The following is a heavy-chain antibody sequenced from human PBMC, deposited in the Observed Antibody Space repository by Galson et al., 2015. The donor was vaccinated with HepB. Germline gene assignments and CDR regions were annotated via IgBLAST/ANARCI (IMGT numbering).Heavy chain of an antibody. CDR1: GFTFSDSA. CDR3: TRLGYTSGWYGLDY. CDR2: IKSKTSSYAT. D-gene: IGHD6-13*01. Sequence: SLRLSCAASGFTFSDSAMHWVRQTSGKGLEWVGRIKSKTSSYATAYAASVEGRFTISRDDSKNTAYLQMNSLETEDTAVYYCTRLGYTSGWYGLDYWGQGTLVTVSS. V-gene: IGHV3-73*01. J-gene: IGHJ4*02.